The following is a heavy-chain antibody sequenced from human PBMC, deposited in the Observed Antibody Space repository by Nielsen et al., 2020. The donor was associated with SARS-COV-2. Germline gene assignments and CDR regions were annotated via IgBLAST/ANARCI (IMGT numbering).Heavy chain of an antibody. CDR2: ISYDGSNK. D-gene: IGHD3-9*01. CDR1: GFTFSSYA. CDR3: ARGQRKITRYFDRGYFDY. V-gene: IGHV3-30*04. Sequence: GESLKISCAASGFTFSSYAMHWVRQAPGKGLEWVAVISYDGSNKYYADSVKGRFTISRDNSKNTLYLQMNSLRAEDTAVYYCARGQRKITRYFDRGYFDYWGQGTLVTVSS. J-gene: IGHJ4*02.